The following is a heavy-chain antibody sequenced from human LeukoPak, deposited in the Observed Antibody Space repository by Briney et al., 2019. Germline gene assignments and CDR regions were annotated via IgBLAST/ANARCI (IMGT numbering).Heavy chain of an antibody. CDR1: GGSISSYY. D-gene: IGHD6-19*01. CDR3: ARKYSSGWYDY. Sequence: WGTLSLTCTVSGGSISSYYWSWVRQPPGKGLEWVGYIYYSGSTNYNPSFKSRLTISVDTSKNQFSLKPSSVTAADTAVYYCARKYSSGWYDYWGQGTLVTVSS. V-gene: IGHV4-59*08. J-gene: IGHJ4*02. CDR2: IYYSGST.